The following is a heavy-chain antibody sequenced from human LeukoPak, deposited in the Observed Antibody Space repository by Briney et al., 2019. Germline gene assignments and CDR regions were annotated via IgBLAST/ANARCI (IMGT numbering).Heavy chain of an antibody. CDR1: GGSISNYY. CDR2: IYYSGTT. D-gene: IGHD4-17*01. J-gene: IGHJ3*02. Sequence: SETLSLTCTVSGGSISNYYWNWIRQPPGKGLEWIGYIYYSGTTNYNPSLKSRVSMSVDTSKNQFSLKLSSVTAADTAVYYCARSFGDYDPNAFDIWGQGTMVTVSS. V-gene: IGHV4-59*12. CDR3: ARSFGDYDPNAFDI.